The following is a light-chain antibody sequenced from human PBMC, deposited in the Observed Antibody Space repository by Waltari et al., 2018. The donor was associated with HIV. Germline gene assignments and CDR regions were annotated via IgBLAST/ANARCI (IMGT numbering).Light chain of an antibody. J-gene: IGLJ3*02. CDR2: DDS. Sequence: SYVLTQPPSVSVAPGQTARITCGGDNIGSESGNWYQQKPGQAPLLLVYDDSDRPPGIPGRFSGSNSGNTATLTIRRVEAGDEADYYCQVWESSTDHWVFGGGTKLTV. CDR1: NIGSES. CDR3: QVWESSTDHWV. V-gene: IGLV3-21*02.